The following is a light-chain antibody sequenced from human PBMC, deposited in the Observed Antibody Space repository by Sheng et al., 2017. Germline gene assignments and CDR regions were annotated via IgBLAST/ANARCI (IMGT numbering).Light chain of an antibody. V-gene: IGKV1-NL1*01. CDR2: AAS. J-gene: IGKJ3*01. Sequence: DIQMTQFPSSLSASVGDRVTITCRARQAIRNSLAWYQQKPGKAPKLLLYAASTLNSGVPSKFSGRGSGTDYTLTISSLQPEDFATYFCQQYSSSPFTFALGTKVDL. CDR3: QQYSSSPFT. CDR1: QAIRNS.